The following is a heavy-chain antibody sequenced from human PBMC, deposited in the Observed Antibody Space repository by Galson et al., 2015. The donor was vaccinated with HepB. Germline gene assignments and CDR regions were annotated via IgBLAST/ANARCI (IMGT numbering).Heavy chain of an antibody. CDR1: GYIFTGYY. V-gene: IGHV1-2*02. Sequence: SVKVSCKASGYIFTGYYIHWVRQAPGQGLEWMGWINPNSGFTNYAQNFRGRVTMTSDTSINTAYMELNSLRSDDTAVFYCARASPWSGSDYWGQGTLVTVSS. CDR3: ARASPWSGSDY. J-gene: IGHJ4*02. CDR2: INPNSGFT. D-gene: IGHD3-3*01.